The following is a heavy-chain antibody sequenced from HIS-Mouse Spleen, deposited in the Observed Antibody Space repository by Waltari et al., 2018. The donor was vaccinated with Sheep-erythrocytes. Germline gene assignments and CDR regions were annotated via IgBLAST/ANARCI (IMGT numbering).Heavy chain of an antibody. CDR2: IYYSGST. D-gene: IGHD3-10*01. V-gene: IGHV4-39*07. CDR1: GGSISSSSYY. CDR3: ARDYVPGIRGYFDY. J-gene: IGHJ4*02. Sequence: HLQLQESGPGLVKPSETLSLTCTVSGGSISSSSYYWGWIRQPPGKGLEWIGSIYYSGSTYYNPSLKSRVTISVDTSKNQFSLKLSSVTAADTAVYYCARDYVPGIRGYFDYWGQGTLVTVSS.